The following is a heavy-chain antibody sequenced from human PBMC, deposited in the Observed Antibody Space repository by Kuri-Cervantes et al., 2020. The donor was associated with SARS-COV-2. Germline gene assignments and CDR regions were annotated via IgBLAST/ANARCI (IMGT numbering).Heavy chain of an antibody. CDR1: GYTFLGYY. D-gene: IGHD3-9*01. V-gene: IGHV1-2*02. Sequence: ASVKVSCKTSGYTFLGYYIHWVRQAPGQGLEWMGWINPNSGGTSYAQKYRGRLTLTIDTSISTAYMELIRLTSDDTAMYYCARDFHDILTGFRGNMFWGQGTLVTVSS. J-gene: IGHJ4*02. CDR3: ARDFHDILTGFRGNMF. CDR2: INPNSGGT.